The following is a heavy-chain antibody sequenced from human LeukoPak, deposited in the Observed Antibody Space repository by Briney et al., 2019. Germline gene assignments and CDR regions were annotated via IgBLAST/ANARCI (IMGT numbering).Heavy chain of an antibody. CDR1: GGSISSYY. CDR2: IYTSGST. Sequence: SETLSLTCTVSGGSISSYYWSWIRQPAGKGLEWIGRIYTSGSTNYNPSLKSRVTMSVDTSKNQFSLKLSSVTAADTAVYYCARADGAVAGNLDAFDIWGQGTMVTVSS. CDR3: ARADGAVAGNLDAFDI. D-gene: IGHD6-19*01. J-gene: IGHJ3*02. V-gene: IGHV4-4*07.